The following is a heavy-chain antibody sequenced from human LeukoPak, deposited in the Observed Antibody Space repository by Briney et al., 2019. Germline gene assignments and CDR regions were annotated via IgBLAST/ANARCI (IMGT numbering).Heavy chain of an antibody. V-gene: IGHV3-30*02. Sequence: PGGSLRLSCAASGFTLSSYGMHWVRQAPGKGLEWVAFIRYDGSNKYYADSVKGRFTISRDNAKNSLYLQMNSLRAEDTAVYYCATAYDFLYYFDYWGQGTLVTVSS. CDR1: GFTLSSYG. J-gene: IGHJ4*02. D-gene: IGHD3-3*01. CDR3: ATAYDFLYYFDY. CDR2: IRYDGSNK.